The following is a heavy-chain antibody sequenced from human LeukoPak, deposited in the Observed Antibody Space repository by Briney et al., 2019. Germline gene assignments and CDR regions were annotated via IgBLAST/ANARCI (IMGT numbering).Heavy chain of an antibody. CDR1: GFTFSSRT. V-gene: IGHV3-23*01. J-gene: IGHJ4*02. CDR3: SFQATGCYSPFDF. Sequence: PGESLRLSCAASGFTFSSRTMNWVRQVPGKGLEWVSAIDNSGVTTFYADSVKGRFTISRDNSKSTLYLQINSLRAEDTAVYYCSFQATGCYSPFDFWGQGTLVTVSP. D-gene: IGHD2-15*01. CDR2: IDNSGVTT.